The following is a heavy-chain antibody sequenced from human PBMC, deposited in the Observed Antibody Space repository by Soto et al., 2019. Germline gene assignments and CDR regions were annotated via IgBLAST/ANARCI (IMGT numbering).Heavy chain of an antibody. V-gene: IGHV1-18*01. D-gene: IGHD3-3*01. J-gene: IGHJ4*02. CDR1: GYTFTNYG. CDR3: ARDMVTIFGVVIKD. Sequence: QVQLVQSGAEVKKPGASVKVSCKASGYTFTNYGITWVRQAPGQGLEWMGWINSYNGNTHYAQKLQGRATMTTDTSTSTAYMELRSLRSDDTAVYYCARDMVTIFGVVIKDWGQGTLVTVSS. CDR2: INSYNGNT.